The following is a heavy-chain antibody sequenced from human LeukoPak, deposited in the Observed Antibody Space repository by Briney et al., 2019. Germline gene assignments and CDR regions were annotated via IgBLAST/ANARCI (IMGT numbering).Heavy chain of an antibody. CDR1: GYTFTSYG. V-gene: IGHV1-18*01. CDR2: ISGYDGTT. CDR3: ARVVCPHCMIDY. J-gene: IGHJ4*02. Sequence: PTVKVSCKASGYTFTSYGISWVRQAPGQGREWMGWISGYDGTTKFAQKLQGRLTMTTDTSTRTAYMELRSLRSDDTAVYYCARVVCPHCMIDYWGQGTLVTVSS. D-gene: IGHD2-8*01.